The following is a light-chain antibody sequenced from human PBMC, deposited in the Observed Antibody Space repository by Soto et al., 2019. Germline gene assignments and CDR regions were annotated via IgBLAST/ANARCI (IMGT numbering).Light chain of an antibody. J-gene: IGKJ4*01. CDR3: QHYNNWLGT. V-gene: IGKV3D-20*02. CDR2: DAS. Sequence: EIVLTQSPGTLSLSPGERATLSCRASQSVSNNYLAWYQVKPGQAPRLLIYDASRRASGVPARFSGSGSGTDFTLTISSLEPEDFAVYYCQHYNNWLGTFGGGTKVDIK. CDR1: QSVSNNY.